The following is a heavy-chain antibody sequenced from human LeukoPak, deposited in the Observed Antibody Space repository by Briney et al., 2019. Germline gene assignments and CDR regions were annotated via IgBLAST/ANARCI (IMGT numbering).Heavy chain of an antibody. J-gene: IGHJ6*04. CDR3: AELGITMIGGV. D-gene: IGHD3-10*02. Sequence: GGSLRLSCAASGFTVSSNDMSWVRQAPGKGLDWVSNIYSGGSTYYADSVKGRFTISRDNSKNTLYLQMNSLRAEDTAVYYCAELGITMIGGVWGKGATVTISS. V-gene: IGHV3-66*01. CDR1: GFTVSSND. CDR2: IYSGGST.